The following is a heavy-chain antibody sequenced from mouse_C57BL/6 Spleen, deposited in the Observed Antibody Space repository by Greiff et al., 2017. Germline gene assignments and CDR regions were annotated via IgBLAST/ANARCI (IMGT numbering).Heavy chain of an antibody. Sequence: EVKVEESGGGLVQPGGSMKLSCVASGFTFSNYWMNWVRQSPEKGLEWVAQIRLKSDNYATHYAESVKGRFTISRDDSKSSVYLQMNNLRAEDTGIYYCTGQLRGYFDVWGTGTTVTVSS. CDR1: GFTFSNYW. CDR3: TGQLRGYFDV. CDR2: IRLKSDNYAT. J-gene: IGHJ1*03. D-gene: IGHD2-4*01. V-gene: IGHV6-3*01.